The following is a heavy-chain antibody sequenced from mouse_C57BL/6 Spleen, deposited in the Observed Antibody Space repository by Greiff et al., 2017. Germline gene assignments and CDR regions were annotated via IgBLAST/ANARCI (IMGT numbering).Heavy chain of an antibody. V-gene: IGHV1-80*01. CDR1: GYAFSSYW. Sequence: QVQLQQSGAELVKPGASVKISCKASGYAFSSYWMNWVKQRPGKGLEWIGQIYPGDGDTNYNGKFKGKATLTADKSSSTSYMQLSSLPSEDAAVYFGARWGDGYLYWYFDVWGTGTTVTVSS. CDR2: IYPGDGDT. CDR3: ARWGDGYLYWYFDV. D-gene: IGHD2-3*01. J-gene: IGHJ1*03.